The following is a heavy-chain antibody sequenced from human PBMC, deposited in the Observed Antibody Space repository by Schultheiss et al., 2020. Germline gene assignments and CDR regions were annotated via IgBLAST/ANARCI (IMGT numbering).Heavy chain of an antibody. V-gene: IGHV1-3*01. CDR1: GYTFTSYA. CDR2: INAGNGNT. J-gene: IGHJ4*02. Sequence: ASVTVSCKASGYTFTSYAMHWVRQAPGQRLEWMGWINAGNGNTKYSQKFQGRVTITADESASTAYMELSSLRSEDTAVYYCARRGMVRGVIMEDYWGQGTLVTVS. D-gene: IGHD3-10*01. CDR3: ARRGMVRGVIMEDY.